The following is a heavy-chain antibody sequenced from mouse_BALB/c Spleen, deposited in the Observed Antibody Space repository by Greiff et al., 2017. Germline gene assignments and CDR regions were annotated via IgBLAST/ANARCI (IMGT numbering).Heavy chain of an antibody. D-gene: IGHD1-1*01. CDR1: GFSLTSYG. CDR3: AREGITTVVAKGFDY. V-gene: IGHV2-9*02. Sequence: QVQLQQSGPGLVAPSQSLSITCTVSGFSLTSYGVHWVRQPPGKGLEWLGVIWAGGSTNYNSALMSRLSISKDNSKSQVFLKMNSLQTDDTAMYYCAREGITTVVAKGFDYWGQGTTLTVSS. CDR2: IWAGGST. J-gene: IGHJ2*01.